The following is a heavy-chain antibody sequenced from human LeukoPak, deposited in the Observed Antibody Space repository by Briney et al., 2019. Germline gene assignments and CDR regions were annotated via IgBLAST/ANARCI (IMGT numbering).Heavy chain of an antibody. J-gene: IGHJ4*02. D-gene: IGHD6-13*01. Sequence: GASVKVSCKASGYTFTSYGISWVRQAPGQGLEWMGWISAYNGNTNYAQKVQARVTLTTDTSTSTAYMELRSLRSDDTAVYYCARDWTIRTRSVAAAGYWGQGTLVTVSS. CDR3: ARDWTIRTRSVAAAGY. CDR1: GYTFTSYG. V-gene: IGHV1-18*01. CDR2: ISAYNGNT.